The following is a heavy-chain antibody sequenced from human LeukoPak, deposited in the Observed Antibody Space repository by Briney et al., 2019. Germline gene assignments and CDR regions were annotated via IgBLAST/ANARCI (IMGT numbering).Heavy chain of an antibody. D-gene: IGHD3-10*01. Sequence: PSETLSLTCAVSGGSISSGGYSWSWIRQPPGKGLEWIGYIYHSGSTYYNPSLKSRVTISVDRSKNQFSLKLSSVTAADTAVYYCARVRWAVRGVIGYYYYYMDVWGKGTTVTVSS. CDR1: GGSISSGGYS. CDR3: ARVRWAVRGVIGYYYYYMDV. CDR2: IYHSGST. V-gene: IGHV4-30-2*01. J-gene: IGHJ6*03.